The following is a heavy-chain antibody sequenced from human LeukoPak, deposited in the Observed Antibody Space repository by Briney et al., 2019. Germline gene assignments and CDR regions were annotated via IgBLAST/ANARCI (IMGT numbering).Heavy chain of an antibody. CDR1: GFTFGDHA. CDR3: ASPYCSGGTCYRSFDY. D-gene: IGHD2-15*01. V-gene: IGHV3-49*04. CDR2: IRSKAYGGTT. Sequence: GGSLRLSCTTSGFTFGDHAMSWVRQAPGKGLEWVGFIRSKAYGGTTEHAASVKGRFTFSRDDSKSIAYLQMNSLRPEDTAVYYCASPYCSGGTCYRSFDYWGQGTLVTVSS. J-gene: IGHJ4*02.